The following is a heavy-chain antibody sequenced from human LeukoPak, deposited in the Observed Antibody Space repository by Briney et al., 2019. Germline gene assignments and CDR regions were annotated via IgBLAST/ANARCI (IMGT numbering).Heavy chain of an antibody. CDR3: ERQRYSDY. D-gene: IGHD1-1*01. Sequence: GGSLRLSCAASGFTFSRYWMTWVRQAPGKGLEWVANIKEDGSENSYVESVKGRFTISRDNAKNSLYLQLNSLRAEDTAVYFCERQRYSDYWGQGTLVTVSS. CDR2: IKEDGSEN. CDR1: GFTFSRYW. J-gene: IGHJ4*02. V-gene: IGHV3-7*01.